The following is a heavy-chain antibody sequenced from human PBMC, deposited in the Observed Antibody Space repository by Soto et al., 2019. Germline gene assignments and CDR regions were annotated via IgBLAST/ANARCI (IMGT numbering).Heavy chain of an antibody. CDR2: IIPIFGTA. Sequence: QVQLVQSGAEVKKPGSSVKVSCKASGGTFSSYAISWVRQAPGQGLEWMGGIIPIFGTANYAQKFQGRVTITADKSTSTAYMELSRLRSEDTAVYYCARHRWGSSSSSGYYYGMDVWGQGTTVTVSS. CDR1: GGTFSSYA. J-gene: IGHJ6*02. V-gene: IGHV1-69*06. CDR3: ARHRWGSSSSSGYYYGMDV. D-gene: IGHD6-6*01.